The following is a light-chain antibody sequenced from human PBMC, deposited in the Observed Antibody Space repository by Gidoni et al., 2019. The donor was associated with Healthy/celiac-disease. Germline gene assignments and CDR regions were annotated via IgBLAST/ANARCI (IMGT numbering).Light chain of an antibody. Sequence: ELVMTQSPSTLSVSPGERATLSCRASQSVSSNLAWYQQKPGQAPRLLIYGASTRATGSPARCSGSGSGTEFTLTISSRQSEDFAVYYCQQYNNWTPVTFXQXTKVEIK. CDR3: QQYNNWTPVT. J-gene: IGKJ1*01. CDR2: GAS. V-gene: IGKV3-15*01. CDR1: QSVSSN.